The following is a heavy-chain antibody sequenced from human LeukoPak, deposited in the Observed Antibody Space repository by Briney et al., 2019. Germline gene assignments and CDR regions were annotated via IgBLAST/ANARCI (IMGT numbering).Heavy chain of an antibody. CDR1: GFTFSSYV. CDR3: ALGARIAVAGTPFDY. J-gene: IGHJ4*02. V-gene: IGHV3-30*03. Sequence: GGSLRLSCAASGFTFSSYVMHWVRQAPGKGLEWVAVISYDGSNKYYADSVKGRFTISRDNSKNTLYLQMNSLRAEDTAVYYCALGARIAVAGTPFDYWGQGTLVTVSS. CDR2: ISYDGSNK. D-gene: IGHD6-19*01.